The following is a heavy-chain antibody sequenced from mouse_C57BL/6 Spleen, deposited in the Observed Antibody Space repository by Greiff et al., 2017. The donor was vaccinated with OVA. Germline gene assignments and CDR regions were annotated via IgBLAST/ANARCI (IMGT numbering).Heavy chain of an antibody. D-gene: IGHD1-1*01. CDR3: ATTVVDPYAMDY. CDR2: IWSGGST. V-gene: IGHV2-4*01. CDR1: GFSLTSYG. J-gene: IGHJ4*01. Sequence: QVQLQQSGPGLVQPSQSLSITCTVSGFSLTSYGVHWVRQPPGKGLEWLGVIWSGGSTDYNAAFISRLSFSKDNSKSQVFFKMNSLQADDTAIYYCATTVVDPYAMDYWGQGTSVTVSS.